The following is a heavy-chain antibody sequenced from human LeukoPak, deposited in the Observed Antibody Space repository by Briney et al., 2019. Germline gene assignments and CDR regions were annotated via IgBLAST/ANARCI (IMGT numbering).Heavy chain of an antibody. CDR1: GGSIGSSSYY. CDR3: ARGQQLQDY. D-gene: IGHD6-13*01. Sequence: SETLSLTCTASGGSIGSSSYYWGWIRQPPGKGLEWIGSIYYSGSTYYNPSLKSRVTISVDTSKNQFSLKLSSVTAADTAVYYCARGQQLQDYWGQGTLVTVSS. CDR2: IYYSGST. J-gene: IGHJ4*02. V-gene: IGHV4-39*01.